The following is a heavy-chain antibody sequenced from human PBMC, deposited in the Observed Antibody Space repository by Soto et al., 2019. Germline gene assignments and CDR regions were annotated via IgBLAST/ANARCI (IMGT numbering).Heavy chain of an antibody. CDR3: ARYGGYSGSY. CDR2: ISAYNGNT. D-gene: IGHD1-26*01. CDR1: GYTFSRYG. Sequence: QVQLVQSGAEVKKPGASVKVSCKASGYTFSRYGISWVRQAPGQGLEWMGWISAYNGNTNYAEKLQGRVTMTTDTTTRTAYMEQRSLRSDDTAVDCCARYGGYSGSYWARAPQVTV. J-gene: IGHJ4*02. V-gene: IGHV1-18*01.